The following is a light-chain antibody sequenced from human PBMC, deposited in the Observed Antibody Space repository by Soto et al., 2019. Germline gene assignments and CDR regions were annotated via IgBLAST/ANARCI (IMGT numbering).Light chain of an antibody. CDR1: QSVSSNF. J-gene: IGKJ5*01. CDR2: GAS. CDR3: QQYGSSPPT. Sequence: EIVLAQSPGTLSLSPGERATLSCWASQSVSSNFLAWYQKKPGQAPRLLIYGASSRATGIPDRFSGSGSGTDFTLTISRLEPEDFAVYYCQQYGSSPPTFGQGTRLEIK. V-gene: IGKV3-20*01.